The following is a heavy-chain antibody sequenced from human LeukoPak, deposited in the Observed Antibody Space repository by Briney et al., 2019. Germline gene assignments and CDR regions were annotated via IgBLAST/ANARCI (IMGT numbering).Heavy chain of an antibody. D-gene: IGHD6-19*01. V-gene: IGHV3-74*01. CDR2: INSDESIT. CDR1: GFTFSSYW. CDR3: ARGWLDIGDY. Sequence: GGSLRLSCAASGFTFSSYWMHWVCQAPGKGLVWVSRINSDESITNYADSVKGRFTISRDNAKNTLYLQMNGLRAEDTAVYYCARGWLDIGDYWGQGTLVTVSS. J-gene: IGHJ4*02.